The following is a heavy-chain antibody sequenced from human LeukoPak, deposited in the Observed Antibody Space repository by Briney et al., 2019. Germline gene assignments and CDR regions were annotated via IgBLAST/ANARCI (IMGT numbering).Heavy chain of an antibody. V-gene: IGHV1-3*01. CDR1: GYTFTRYA. J-gene: IGHJ5*02. D-gene: IGHD6-13*01. Sequence: GASVKVSCKASGYTFTRYAMHWVRQAPGQRLEWMAWINAGNGHTEYSQKFQGRVTITRDTSATTTYMELRSLRSEDMAVYYRVRGQAVGGTIWLDPWGQGTLVTVSS. CDR3: VRGQAVGGTIWLDP. CDR2: INAGNGHT.